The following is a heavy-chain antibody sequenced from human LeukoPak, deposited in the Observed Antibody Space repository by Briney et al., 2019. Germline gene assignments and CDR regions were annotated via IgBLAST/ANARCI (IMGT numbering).Heavy chain of an antibody. Sequence: PGGSLRLSCAASGFTFSSYEMNWVRQAPGKGLEWVSYISSSGSTIYYAGSVKGRFTISRDNSKNTLYLQMNSLRAEDTAVYYCAREVGTETEYYFDYWGQRTLVTVSS. CDR1: GFTFSSYE. CDR3: AREVGTETEYYFDY. J-gene: IGHJ4*02. CDR2: ISSSGSTI. V-gene: IGHV3-48*03. D-gene: IGHD2-21*02.